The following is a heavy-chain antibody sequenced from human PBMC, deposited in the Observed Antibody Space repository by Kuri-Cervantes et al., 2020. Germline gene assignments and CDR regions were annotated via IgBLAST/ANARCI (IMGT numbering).Heavy chain of an antibody. Sequence: GESLKISCTASGFSFRSYAMNWVRQAPGKGLEWVSYISSSSTTIYYADSVKGRFTISRDNAKNSLYLQMNSLRAEDTAVYYCAKGVVRRNYYDSSGYSNWFDPWGQGTLVTVSS. CDR3: AKGVVRRNYYDSSGYSNWFDP. V-gene: IGHV3-48*04. D-gene: IGHD3-22*01. CDR2: ISSSSTTI. J-gene: IGHJ5*02. CDR1: GFSFRSYA.